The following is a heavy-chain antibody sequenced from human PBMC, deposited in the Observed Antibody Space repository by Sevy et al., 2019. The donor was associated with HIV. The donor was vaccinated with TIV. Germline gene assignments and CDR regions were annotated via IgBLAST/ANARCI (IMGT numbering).Heavy chain of an antibody. V-gene: IGHV4-38-2*01. CDR3: ARMPAAQFDY. J-gene: IGHJ4*02. CDR1: GYSISSGYY. D-gene: IGHD2-2*01. Sequence: SQTLSLTCAVSGYSISSGYYWGWIRQPPGKGLEWIGSIYHSGSTYYNPSLKSRVTISVDTSKNQFSLKLSSVTAADTAVYYCARMPAAQFDYWGQGTLVTVSS. CDR2: IYHSGST.